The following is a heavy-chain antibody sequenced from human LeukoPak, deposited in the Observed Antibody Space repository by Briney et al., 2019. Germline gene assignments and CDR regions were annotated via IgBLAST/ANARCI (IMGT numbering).Heavy chain of an antibody. V-gene: IGHV4-39*01. D-gene: IGHD6-19*01. J-gene: IGHJ4*02. CDR3: ARTNSSHFYHVALMTY. CDR1: GASVSSSGHF. CDR2: IYYSGST. Sequence: KPSETLSLTCTVSGASVSSSGHFWGWVRQSPGKGLQWIGSIYYSGSTYYNPSLESRVTMSVDTSKNQFSLKVSSVTAADTAVYYCARTNSSHFYHVALMTYWGLGTLVTVSS.